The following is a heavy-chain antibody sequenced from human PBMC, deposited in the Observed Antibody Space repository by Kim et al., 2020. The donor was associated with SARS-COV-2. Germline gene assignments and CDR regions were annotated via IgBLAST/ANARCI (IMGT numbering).Heavy chain of an antibody. CDR2: ISSSGSTI. CDR1: GFTFSDYY. Sequence: GGSLRLSCAASGFTFSDYYMSWIRQAPGKGLEWVSYISSSGSTIYYADSVKGRFTISRDNAKNSLYLQMNSLRAEDTAVYYCARELGVLWFGELLWYYYYYGMDVWGQGTTVTVSS. J-gene: IGHJ6*02. CDR3: ARELGVLWFGELLWYYYYYGMDV. D-gene: IGHD3-10*01. V-gene: IGHV3-11*01.